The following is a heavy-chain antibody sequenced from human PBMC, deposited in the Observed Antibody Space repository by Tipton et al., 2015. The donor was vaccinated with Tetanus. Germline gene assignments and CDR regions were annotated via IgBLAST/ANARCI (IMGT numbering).Heavy chain of an antibody. CDR1: GGSFSAYY. D-gene: IGHD5-18*01. V-gene: IGHV4-34*01. Sequence: LRLSCAVYGGSFSAYYWSWIRQSPGKGLEWIGEINHSGSTTYSPSFKSRVTISVDTPKNQFSLKLTSLTVADTAVDYCARGGSYSYGPRGFDLWGRGTLVTASS. CDR2: INHSGST. CDR3: ARGGSYSYGPRGFDL. J-gene: IGHJ2*01.